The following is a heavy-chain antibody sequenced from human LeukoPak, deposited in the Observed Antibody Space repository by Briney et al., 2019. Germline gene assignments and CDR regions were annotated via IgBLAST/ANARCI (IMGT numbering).Heavy chain of an antibody. J-gene: IGHJ4*02. Sequence: PGGSLRLSCAASGFTFSSYGMSWVRQAPGKGLEWVSAISGSGASTYYADSVKGRFTISRDNSKNTLYLQMNSLRAEDTAVYYCAKAPTTYPYYFDYWGQGTLVTASS. CDR3: AKAPTTYPYYFDY. CDR1: GFTFSSYG. V-gene: IGHV3-23*01. D-gene: IGHD2/OR15-2a*01. CDR2: ISGSGAST.